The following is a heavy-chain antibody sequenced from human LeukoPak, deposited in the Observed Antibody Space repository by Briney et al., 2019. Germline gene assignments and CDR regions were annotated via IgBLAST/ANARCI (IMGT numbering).Heavy chain of an antibody. CDR2: IKQDGSEK. CDR3: ARELKQWLVRVYAFDI. D-gene: IGHD6-19*01. CDR1: GFTFSSYW. Sequence: GGPLRLSCAASGFTFSSYWMSWVRQAPGKAREGVANIKQDGSEKYYVDSVKGRFTISRDNAKNSLYLQMNSLRAEDTAVYYCARELKQWLVRVYAFDIWGQGTMVTVSS. J-gene: IGHJ3*02. V-gene: IGHV3-7*01.